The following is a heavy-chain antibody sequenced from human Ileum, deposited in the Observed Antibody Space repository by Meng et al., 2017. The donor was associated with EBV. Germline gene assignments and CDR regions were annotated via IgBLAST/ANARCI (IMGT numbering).Heavy chain of an antibody. CDR3: TTGYHTPSHDGY. Sequence: EVQLVESGGGLVKPGGSLRRSCAASGFTFSLSWMNWVRQAPGKGLEWVGRIKSKIDGGTTDYAAPVNGRFIISRDDSKNTLYLQMNSPKTEDTAVYYCTTGYHTPSHDGYWGQGTLVTVSS. D-gene: IGHD1-14*01. CDR1: GFTFSLSW. CDR2: IKSKIDGGTT. J-gene: IGHJ4*02. V-gene: IGHV3-15*01.